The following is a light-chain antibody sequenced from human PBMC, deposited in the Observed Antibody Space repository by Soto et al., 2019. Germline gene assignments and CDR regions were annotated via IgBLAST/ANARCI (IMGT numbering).Light chain of an antibody. CDR1: SSDIGSNA. J-gene: IGLJ2*01. CDR2: MNN. Sequence: VLTQPPSASGTPGQRVTISCSGSSSDIGSNAVYWYQQLPGAAPKLLIYMNNQRPSGVPDRFSGAKSGTSASLAISGLRSEDEADYYCAAWGDRLTGVLFGGGTKLTVL. CDR3: AAWGDRLTGVL. V-gene: IGLV1-47*01.